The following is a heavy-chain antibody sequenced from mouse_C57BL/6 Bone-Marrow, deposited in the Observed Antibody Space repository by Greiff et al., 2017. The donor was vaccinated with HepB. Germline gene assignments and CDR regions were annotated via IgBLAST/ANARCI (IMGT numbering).Heavy chain of an antibody. V-gene: IGHV2-6*01. Sequence: VKLVESGPGLVAPSQSLSITCTVSGFSLTSYGVDWVRQSPGKGLEWLGVIWGVGSTNYNSALKSRLSISKDNSKSQVFLKMNSLQTDDTAMYYCASGYYYGSSPFAYWGQGTLVTVSA. CDR3: ASGYYYGSSPFAY. CDR1: GFSLTSYG. J-gene: IGHJ3*01. D-gene: IGHD1-1*01. CDR2: IWGVGST.